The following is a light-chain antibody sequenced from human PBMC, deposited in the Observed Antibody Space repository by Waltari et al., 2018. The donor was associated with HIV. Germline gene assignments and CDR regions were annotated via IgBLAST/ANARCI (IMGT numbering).Light chain of an antibody. CDR2: EVS. CDR3: SSFTTSSTLI. V-gene: IGLV2-18*02. Sequence: QSALTQPPSVSGSPGQSVTISCTGTSSDVGTYNRVSWYQQPPGTAPKVVIYEVSNRPSGVPDLFSGSKSGNTASLTISGLQAEDEADYYCSSFTTSSTLIFGGGTRLTVL. CDR1: SSDVGTYNR. J-gene: IGLJ2*01.